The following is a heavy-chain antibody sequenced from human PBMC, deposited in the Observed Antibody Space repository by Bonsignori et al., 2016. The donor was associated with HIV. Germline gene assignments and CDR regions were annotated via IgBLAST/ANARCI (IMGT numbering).Heavy chain of an antibody. D-gene: IGHD3-3*02. CDR1: GYTFTDYD. J-gene: IGHJ5*02. Sequence: QVRLLQSWAEVRKPGASVRVSCKTSGYTFTDYDINWVRQPAGQGLEWMGWMTPNSGNTGYAEKFEGRLTLTRNTSTDTIFLDLTGLTSDDTAVYYCARGGAFDPWGQGTLVIVSS. CDR2: MTPNSGNT. CDR3: ARGGAFDP. V-gene: IGHV1-8*01.